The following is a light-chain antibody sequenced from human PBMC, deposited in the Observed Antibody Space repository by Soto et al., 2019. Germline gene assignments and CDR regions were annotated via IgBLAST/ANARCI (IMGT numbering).Light chain of an antibody. CDR1: QSVRNY. V-gene: IGKV3-11*01. CDR3: PHHYHWPLT. Sequence: VLTQPPGTLPLSPGARATLPCRPSQSVRNYLVWYQQKPGQAPRLLIYDTSNRATGIPARFSGSGSGTDFTLTISSLEPEDFTEYYCPHHYHWPLTFGGGTKVDIK. CDR2: DTS. J-gene: IGKJ4*01.